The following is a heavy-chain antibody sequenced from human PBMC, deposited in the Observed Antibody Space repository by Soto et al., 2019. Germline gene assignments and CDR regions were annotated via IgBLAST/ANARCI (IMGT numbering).Heavy chain of an antibody. CDR2: ISGNGGKR. J-gene: IGHJ4*02. CDR3: AKDSGVAARFVK. V-gene: IGHV3-30*18. Sequence: QVQLVESGGGVVQPGKSLRLSCAASGFSFSNFDMHWVRQAPGKGLEWVAVISGNGGKRYYIDSMKGRISISRDNSNNTLTLQIDSLTNDVTAIYYCAKDSGVAARFVKWGQGAVVTVSS. D-gene: IGHD6-6*01. CDR1: GFSFSNFD.